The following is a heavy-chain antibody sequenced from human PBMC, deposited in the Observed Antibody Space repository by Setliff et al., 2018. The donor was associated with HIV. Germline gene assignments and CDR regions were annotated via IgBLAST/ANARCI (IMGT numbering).Heavy chain of an antibody. CDR3: TLSSPYYDSLDY. D-gene: IGHD3-22*01. CDR2: LSYDGGDR. CDR1: GFTFSSYA. V-gene: IGHV3-30*07. J-gene: IGHJ4*02. Sequence: GGSLRLSCAASGFTFSSYAMHWVRQAPGKGLEWVAILSYDGGDRYYADSVKGRFTISRDNPKNTLYLQVNSLKTEDTAVYYCTLSSPYYDSLDYWGQGTLVTVS.